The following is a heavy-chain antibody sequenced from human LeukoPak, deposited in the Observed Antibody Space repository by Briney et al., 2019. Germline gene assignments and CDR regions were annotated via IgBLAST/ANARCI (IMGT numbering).Heavy chain of an antibody. D-gene: IGHD3-10*01. CDR1: GYSFITHW. V-gene: IGHV5-51*01. CDR3: AKGAGGSGSYYPYF. Sequence: GESLWISCKASGYSFITHWIAWVRQTPGKGLEWMGIIYPGDSDTKYSPSFQGQVTISADKSISTAYLQWSSLKASDTAMYYCAKGAGGSGSYYPYFWGQGTLVTVSS. J-gene: IGHJ4*02. CDR2: IYPGDSDT.